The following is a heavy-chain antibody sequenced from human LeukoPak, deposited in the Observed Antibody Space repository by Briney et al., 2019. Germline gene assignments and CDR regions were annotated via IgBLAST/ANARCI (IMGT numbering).Heavy chain of an antibody. CDR1: GGSISSSSYY. V-gene: IGHV4-39*07. Sequence: PSETLSLTCTVSGGSISSSSYYWGWIRQPPGTGLEWIGSIYYSGSTNYNPSLKSRVTISVDTSKNQFSLKLSSVTAADTAVYYCARTEPIQTYYYDSSGYEDYWGQGTLVTVSS. J-gene: IGHJ4*02. CDR3: ARTEPIQTYYYDSSGYEDY. D-gene: IGHD3-22*01. CDR2: IYYSGST.